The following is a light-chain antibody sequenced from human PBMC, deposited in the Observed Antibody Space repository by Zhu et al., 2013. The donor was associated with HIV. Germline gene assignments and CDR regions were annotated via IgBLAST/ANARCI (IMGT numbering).Light chain of an antibody. CDR3: MQALQTPIT. V-gene: IGKV2-28*01. CDR2: LGS. CDR1: QSLLHNNGYNY. J-gene: IGKJ5*01. Sequence: DIVMTQSPVSLPVTPGEPASISCRSSQSLLHNNGYNYLEWYLQKPGQSPQLLIYLGSNRASGVPDRFTGSGLGTDFTLKITRVEAEDVGIYFCMQALQTPITFGQGTRLEIK.